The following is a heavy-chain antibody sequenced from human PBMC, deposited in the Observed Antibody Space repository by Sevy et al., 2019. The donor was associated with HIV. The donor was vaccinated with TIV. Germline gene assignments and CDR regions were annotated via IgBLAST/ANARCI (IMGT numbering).Heavy chain of an antibody. V-gene: IGHV3-23*01. J-gene: IGHJ6*02. Sequence: GGSLRLSCAASGFTFSRNAMSWVRQAPGKGLEWASGITGSGGSTYYADSVKGRFTISRDNSKNTLYLQMNSLRVEDTGVYYCAKVGYCSSTSCYSIYYGMDVWGRGTTVTVSS. CDR3: AKVGYCSSTSCYSIYYGMDV. D-gene: IGHD2-2*02. CDR2: ITGSGGST. CDR1: GFTFSRNA.